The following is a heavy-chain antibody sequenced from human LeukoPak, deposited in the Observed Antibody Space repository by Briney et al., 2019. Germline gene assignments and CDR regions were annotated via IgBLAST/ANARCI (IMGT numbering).Heavy chain of an antibody. CDR2: SYFGGST. J-gene: IGHJ4*02. CDR3: ARQRRIAARRGYFDY. V-gene: IGHV4-59*08. Sequence: SETLSLTCTVSGRSISGFYWSWVRQPPGKALEWIGYSYFGGSTNYNPSLKSRVTISLDTSKNQFSLKLSSVTAADTAVYYCARQRRIAARRGYFDYWGQGILVTVSS. CDR1: GRSISGFY. D-gene: IGHD6-6*01.